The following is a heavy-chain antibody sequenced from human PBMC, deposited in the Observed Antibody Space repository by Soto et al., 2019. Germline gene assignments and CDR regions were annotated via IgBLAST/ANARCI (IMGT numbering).Heavy chain of an antibody. D-gene: IGHD6-19*01. CDR2: ISNYNGDT. CDR3: ARGDSTGSPTGWFDP. J-gene: IGHJ5*02. V-gene: IGHV1-18*04. CDR1: GYTFTRYS. Sequence: ASVKVSCKASGYTFTRYSINWVRQAPGQGLEWVGWISNYNGDTKYAQKFQGRVTLTTDTSTTTTYMGLRSLTSDDTAVYFCARGDSTGSPTGWFDPWGQGTLVTVSS.